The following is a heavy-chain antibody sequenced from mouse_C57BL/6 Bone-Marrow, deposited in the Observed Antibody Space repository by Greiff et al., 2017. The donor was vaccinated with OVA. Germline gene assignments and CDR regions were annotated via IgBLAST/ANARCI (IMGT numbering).Heavy chain of an antibody. V-gene: IGHV1-81*01. J-gene: IGHJ3*01. CDR2: IYPRSGNT. Sequence: VQRVESGAELARPGASVKLSCKASGYTFTSYGISWVKQRTGQGLEWIGEIYPRSGNTYYNEKFKGKATLTADKSSSTAYMELRSLTSEDSAVYFCARSLDSSEFAYWGQGTLVTVSA. D-gene: IGHD3-2*02. CDR3: ARSLDSSEFAY. CDR1: GYTFTSYG.